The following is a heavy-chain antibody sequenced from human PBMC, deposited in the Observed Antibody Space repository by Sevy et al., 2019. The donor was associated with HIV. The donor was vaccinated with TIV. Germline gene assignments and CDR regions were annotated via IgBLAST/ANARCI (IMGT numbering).Heavy chain of an antibody. CDR2: IWYDGSNK. D-gene: IGHD5-12*01. J-gene: IGHJ4*02. CDR3: ARGYSGYDAFDY. Sequence: GGSLRLSCAASGFTFSSYGMHWVHQAPGKGLEWVAVIWYDGSNKYYADSVKGRFTISRDNSKNTLYLQMNSLRAEDTAVYYCARGYSGYDAFDYWGQGTLVTVSS. V-gene: IGHV3-33*01. CDR1: GFTFSSYG.